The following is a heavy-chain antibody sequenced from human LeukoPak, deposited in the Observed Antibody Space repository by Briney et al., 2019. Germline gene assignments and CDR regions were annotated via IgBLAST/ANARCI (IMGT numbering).Heavy chain of an antibody. CDR2: INPNSGGT. V-gene: IGHV1-2*02. CDR3: AKDSSRYRDAFDI. Sequence: ASVKVSCTASGYTSTSYYMHWVRHAPGQGLEWMGWINPNSGGTNYAQKFQGRVTMTRDTSISTAYMELGRLRSDDTAVYYCAKDSSRYRDAFDIWGQGTMVTVSS. CDR1: GYTSTSYY. J-gene: IGHJ3*02. D-gene: IGHD6-13*01.